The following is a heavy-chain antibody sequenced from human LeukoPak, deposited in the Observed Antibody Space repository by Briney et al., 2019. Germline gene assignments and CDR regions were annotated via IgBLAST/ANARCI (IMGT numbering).Heavy chain of an antibody. J-gene: IGHJ6*02. V-gene: IGHV3-11*01. CDR1: GFTFSDYY. CDR2: IKSSSGPK. D-gene: IGHD1-14*01. CDR3: ARAALDSRNYYYGLDV. Sequence: GGSLRLSCAASGFTFSDYYMSWIRQAPGKGLEWVSYIKSSSGPKYYVDSVKGRFTISRDNAKNSLYLQMNSLRAEDTAVYYCARAALDSRNYYYGLDVWGQGTTVTASS.